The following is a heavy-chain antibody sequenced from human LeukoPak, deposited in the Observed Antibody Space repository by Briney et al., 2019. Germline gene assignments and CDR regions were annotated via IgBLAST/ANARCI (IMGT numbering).Heavy chain of an antibody. CDR3: AKDPKMYTSVWCAVDY. J-gene: IGHJ4*02. V-gene: IGHV3-23*01. Sequence: GWSLRLSCAASGFTFSSYAMSWVRQAPGKGLEWVSTITDSGGRTYYADSVKGRFTISRDNSKNTLYLQMNSLRAEDTAIYYCAKDPKMYTSVWCAVDYWGQGVLVTVSS. D-gene: IGHD6-19*01. CDR2: ITDSGGRT. CDR1: GFTFSSYA.